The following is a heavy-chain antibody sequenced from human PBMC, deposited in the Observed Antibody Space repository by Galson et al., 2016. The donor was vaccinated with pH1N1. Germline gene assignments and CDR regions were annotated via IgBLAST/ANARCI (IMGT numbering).Heavy chain of an antibody. CDR1: GYTFTSYY. J-gene: IGHJ5*02. Sequence: SVKVSCKASGYTFTSYYFHWARQAPGQGLEWMGVIDPSGGGTTYAQKFQARVTMTRDTSTTTVYMDLSSLKSDDTAVYYCTRDLGRLRESCGQGTLVTVSS. D-gene: IGHD1-26*01. V-gene: IGHV1-46*01. CDR2: IDPSGGGT. CDR3: TRDLGRLRES.